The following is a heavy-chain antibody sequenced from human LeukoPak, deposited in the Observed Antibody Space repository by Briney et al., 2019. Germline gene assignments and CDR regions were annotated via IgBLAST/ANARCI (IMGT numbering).Heavy chain of an antibody. CDR2: ISGSGGST. D-gene: IGHD3-9*01. CDR3: AKDIGRYFDWPNDY. J-gene: IGHJ4*02. V-gene: IGHV3-23*01. CDR1: GFTSNSYA. Sequence: PGGSLRLSCAASGFTSNSYAMSWVRQAPGKGLEWVTAISGSGGSTYYANFVKGRFTISRDNSKNTLYLQMNSLRAEDTALYYCAKDIGRYFDWPNDYWGQGTLVTVSS.